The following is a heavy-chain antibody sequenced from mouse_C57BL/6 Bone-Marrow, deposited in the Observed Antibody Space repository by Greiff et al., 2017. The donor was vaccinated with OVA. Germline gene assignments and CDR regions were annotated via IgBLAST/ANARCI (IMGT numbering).Heavy chain of an antibody. V-gene: IGHV1-55*01. CDR1: GYTFTSYW. Sequence: QVQLQQPGAELVKPGASVKMSCKASGYTFTSYWITWVKQRPGQGLEWIGDIYPGSGSTNYNEKFKSKATLTVDTSSSTAYMQLSSLTSEDSAVYYCARSSYYYGSSRYFDYWGQGTTLTVSS. J-gene: IGHJ2*01. CDR3: ARSSYYYGSSRYFDY. CDR2: IYPGSGST. D-gene: IGHD1-1*01.